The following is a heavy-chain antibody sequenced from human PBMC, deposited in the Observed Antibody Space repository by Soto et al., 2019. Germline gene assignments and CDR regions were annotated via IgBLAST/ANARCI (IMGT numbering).Heavy chain of an antibody. CDR1: GDSISSYY. Sequence: QVQLQESGPGLVKPSETLSLTCAVSGDSISSYYCMWIRQPPGKGLESIGYLYYGRTANYNPSLKSRVTLSVDTSPKDCSMTLSSITAADTAVYYCVLRSMAAAPEYWGQGTLVTVSS. CDR2: LYYGRTA. D-gene: IGHD3-3*02. J-gene: IGHJ4*02. V-gene: IGHV4-59*01. CDR3: VLRSMAAAPEY.